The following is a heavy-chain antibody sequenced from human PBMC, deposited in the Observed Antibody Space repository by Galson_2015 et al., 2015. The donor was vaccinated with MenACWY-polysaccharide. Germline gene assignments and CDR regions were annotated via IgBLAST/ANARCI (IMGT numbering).Heavy chain of an antibody. CDR1: GYSFSTFW. D-gene: IGHD1-1*01. V-gene: IGHV5-51*01. Sequence: QSGAEVKKPGESLKISCKGSGYSFSTFWIGWVRQMPGKGLEWMGIIYPGDSDTRYSPSFQGQVIISADKSTNTAYLQWSSLKASDTAMYYCTRHRAVDGTIDAFEIWGQGTMVTVSS. CDR3: TRHRAVDGTIDAFEI. J-gene: IGHJ3*02. CDR2: IYPGDSDT.